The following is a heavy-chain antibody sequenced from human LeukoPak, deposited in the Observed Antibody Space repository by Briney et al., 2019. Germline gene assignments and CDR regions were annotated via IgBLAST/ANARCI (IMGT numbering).Heavy chain of an antibody. Sequence: GGALRLSCVGSGFTFSSYAMSWVRQAPGKGLEWVSAISGSGGSTYYADSVKGRFTISRDNSKNTLYLQMNSLRAEDTAVYYCARGSDTAMVTLDYWGQGTLVTVSS. CDR1: GFTFSSYA. CDR2: ISGSGGST. CDR3: ARGSDTAMVTLDY. J-gene: IGHJ4*02. D-gene: IGHD5-18*01. V-gene: IGHV3-23*01.